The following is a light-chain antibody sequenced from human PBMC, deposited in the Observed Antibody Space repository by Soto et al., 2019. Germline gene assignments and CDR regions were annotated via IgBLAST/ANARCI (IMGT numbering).Light chain of an antibody. V-gene: IGKV3D-20*02. CDR1: QNVGSKF. CDR2: GAS. J-gene: IGKJ1*01. CDR3: QQRSNWPLTWT. Sequence: EIVLTQSPGTLSLSPGETATLSCRASQNVGSKFLAWYQQIPGQAPRLLIYGASSRATGVPDRFSGSGSGTDFRLTISSLEPEDFAVYYCQQRSNWPLTWTFGQGTKVDIK.